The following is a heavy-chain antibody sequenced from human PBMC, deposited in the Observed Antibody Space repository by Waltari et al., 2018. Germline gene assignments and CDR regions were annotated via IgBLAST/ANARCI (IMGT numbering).Heavy chain of an antibody. V-gene: IGHV4-34*01. J-gene: IGHJ5*02. CDR3: ARKRTDYDFWSGYYTGWFDP. D-gene: IGHD3-3*01. Sequence: QVQLQQWGAGLLKPSETLSLTCAVYGGSFSGYYWSWIRQPPGKGLEWIGEINQSGSTNYHPSLKRRVTISVDTSKNQFSLKLSSVTAADTAVYYCARKRTDYDFWSGYYTGWFDPWGQGTLVTVSS. CDR1: GGSFSGYY. CDR2: INQSGST.